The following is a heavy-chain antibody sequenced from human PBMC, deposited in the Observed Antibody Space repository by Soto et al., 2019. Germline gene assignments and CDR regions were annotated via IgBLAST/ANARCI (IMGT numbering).Heavy chain of an antibody. CDR3: AIDPNYDFWSGYRNKEGTYGMDV. CDR1: GFAFSGFE. D-gene: IGHD3-3*01. CDR2: ISSGASNM. Sequence: GGSLRLSCAASGFAFSGFEMNWVRQAPGKGLEWVSYISSGASNMYYADSVKGRFTISRDNAQSSLYLQMNSLRVEDTAVYYCAIDPNYDFWSGYRNKEGTYGMDVWGQGTTVTVSS. J-gene: IGHJ6*02. V-gene: IGHV3-48*03.